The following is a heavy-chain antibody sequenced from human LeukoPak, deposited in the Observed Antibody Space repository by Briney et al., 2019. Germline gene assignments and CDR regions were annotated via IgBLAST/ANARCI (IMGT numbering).Heavy chain of an antibody. CDR1: GFTFSSYA. CDR3: ARSIIGAGFDY. Sequence: GGSLRLSCAASGFTFSSYAMHWVRQAPGKGLEWVAVISYDGSDKYYADSVKGRFTISRDNSKNTLYLQMNSLRAEDTAVYYCARSIIGAGFDYWGQGTLVTVSS. J-gene: IGHJ4*02. CDR2: ISYDGSDK. V-gene: IGHV3-30*04. D-gene: IGHD1-20*01.